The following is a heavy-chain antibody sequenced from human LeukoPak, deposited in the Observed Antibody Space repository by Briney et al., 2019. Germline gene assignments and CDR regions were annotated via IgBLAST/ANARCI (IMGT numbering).Heavy chain of an antibody. CDR1: GFTFSSYG. V-gene: IGHV3-30*03. Sequence: GGSLRLSCAASGFTFSSYGMHWVRQAPGKGLEWVAVISYDGSNKYYADSVKGRFTISRDNSKNTLYLQMNSLRTEDTAVYSCARDRGAVAGVVDHWGQGTLVTVSS. J-gene: IGHJ5*02. CDR3: ARDRGAVAGVVDH. CDR2: ISYDGSNK. D-gene: IGHD6-19*01.